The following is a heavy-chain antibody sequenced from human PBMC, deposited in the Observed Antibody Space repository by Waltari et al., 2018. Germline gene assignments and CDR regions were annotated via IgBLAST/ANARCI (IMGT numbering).Heavy chain of an antibody. CDR3: ARGTPRPPTPGRGGLDL. Sequence: EVQLVESGGGLVKPGGSLRLSCVSSGFNFSIHTMMWVRQAPGKGLEGCSSISRSGSLIHYGDSVKGGFTVSRDNTKNSLFLQPDSRGVEDTALYFCARGTPRPPTPGRGGLDLWGQGAPVTVSS. V-gene: IGHV3-21*02. J-gene: IGHJ4*02. D-gene: IGHD1-1*01. CDR1: GFNFSIHT. CDR2: ISRSGSLI.